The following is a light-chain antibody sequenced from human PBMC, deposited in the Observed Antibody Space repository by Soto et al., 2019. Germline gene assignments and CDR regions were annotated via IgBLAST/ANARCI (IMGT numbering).Light chain of an antibody. V-gene: IGKV3-15*01. CDR1: QSVDSD. Sequence: EVVMTQSPDTLSVSPGERATLSCRASQSVDSDLAWSQQRPGQAPRLLIQGASTRATGIPARFSGSGSGTEFTITISSLQSEDSAVYYCKQSNKWPYTFGQGTKLEIK. CDR2: GAS. CDR3: KQSNKWPYT. J-gene: IGKJ2*01.